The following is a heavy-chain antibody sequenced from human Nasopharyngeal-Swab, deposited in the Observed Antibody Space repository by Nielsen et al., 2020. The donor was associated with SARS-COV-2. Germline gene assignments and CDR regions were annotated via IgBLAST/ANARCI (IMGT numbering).Heavy chain of an antibody. D-gene: IGHD3-3*01. CDR2: IVPLLGTT. V-gene: IGHV1-69*06. Sequence: SVKVSCKASGGTFSSYSLSWVRQAPGQGLEWLGGIVPLLGTTKYGQKFQGRVTFTADKSTTTAYMELNSLISGDTAVYFCASGYGFWSGYSQWGQGTLVTVSS. CDR1: GGTFSSYS. J-gene: IGHJ4*02. CDR3: ASGYGFWSGYSQ.